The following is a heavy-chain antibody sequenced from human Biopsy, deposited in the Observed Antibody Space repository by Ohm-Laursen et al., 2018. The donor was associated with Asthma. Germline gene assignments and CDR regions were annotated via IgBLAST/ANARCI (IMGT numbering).Heavy chain of an antibody. V-gene: IGHV4-30-4*01. CDR2: IYYIGST. Sequence: TLSLTCTVSGGSISSGAYYWSWVPQPPGKGLEWIGYIYYIGSTYYNPSLKSRVAISLDTSKNQFSLKLSSVTAADTAVYFCARRGGVRRYFDYWGQGTLVTVSS. CDR1: GGSISSGAYY. CDR3: ARRGGVRRYFDY. J-gene: IGHJ4*02. D-gene: IGHD3-16*01.